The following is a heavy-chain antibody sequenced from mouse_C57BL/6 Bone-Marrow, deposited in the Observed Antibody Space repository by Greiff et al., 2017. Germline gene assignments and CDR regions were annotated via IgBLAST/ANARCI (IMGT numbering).Heavy chain of an antibody. V-gene: IGHV1-69*01. CDR1: GYTFTSYW. CDR2: IDPSDSYT. CDR3: ARGGFDGTTGYAMDY. J-gene: IGHJ4*01. D-gene: IGHD2-3*01. Sequence: VQLQQPGAELVMPGASVKLSCKASGYTFTSYWMHWVKQRPGQGLEWIGEIDPSDSYTNYNQKFKGKSTLTVDKSSSTAYMQLSSLTSEDSAVYYCARGGFDGTTGYAMDYWGQGTSVTVSS.